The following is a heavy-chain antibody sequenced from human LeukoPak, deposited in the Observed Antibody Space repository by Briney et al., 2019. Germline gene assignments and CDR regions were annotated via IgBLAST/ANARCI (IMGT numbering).Heavy chain of an antibody. V-gene: IGHV1-8*01. Sequence: ASVKVSCKASGYTFTSYDINWVRQATGQGLEWMGWMNPNSGNTGYAQKFQGRVTMTRNTSISTAYMELSSLRSEDTAVYYCARGYPLRWYYDILTGYWFDAFDTWGQGTMVTVSS. CDR2: MNPNSGNT. CDR1: GYTFTSYD. CDR3: ARGYPLRWYYDILTGYWFDAFDT. J-gene: IGHJ3*02. D-gene: IGHD3-9*01.